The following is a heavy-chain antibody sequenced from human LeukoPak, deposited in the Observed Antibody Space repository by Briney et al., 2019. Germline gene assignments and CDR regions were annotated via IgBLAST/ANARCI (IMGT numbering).Heavy chain of an antibody. V-gene: IGHV3-23*01. D-gene: IGHD2-15*01. CDR1: GFTFSSYA. CDR3: AKFLPTHIVVANYYFNY. Sequence: GGSLRLSCAASGFTFSSYAMSWVRQAPGKGLEWVSAISGSGGSTYYADSVKGRFTISRDNSKNTLYLQMNSLRAEDTAVYYCAKFLPTHIVVANYYFNYWGQGTLVTVSS. CDR2: ISGSGGST. J-gene: IGHJ4*02.